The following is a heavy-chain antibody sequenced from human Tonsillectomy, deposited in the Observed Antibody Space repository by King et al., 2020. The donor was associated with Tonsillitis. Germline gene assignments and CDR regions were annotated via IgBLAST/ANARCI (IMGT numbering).Heavy chain of an antibody. V-gene: IGHV3-72*01. CDR1: GFTFSDYY. CDR2: TKNKVDSYTT. J-gene: IGHJ4*02. CDR3: ARSYGSGSVYNDYFEN. D-gene: IGHD3-10*01. Sequence: VQLVESGGGLVQPGGSLRLSCAASGFTFSDYYMDWDRQAPGKGLEWVGRTKNKVDSYTTEYAAPVKGRFTISRDDSKNSLYLQMNSLKTEDTAVYYCARSYGSGSVYNDYFENWGQGTLVTVSS.